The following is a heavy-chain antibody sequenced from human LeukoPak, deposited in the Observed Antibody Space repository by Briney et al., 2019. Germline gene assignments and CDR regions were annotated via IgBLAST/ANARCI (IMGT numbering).Heavy chain of an antibody. V-gene: IGHV1-2*06. D-gene: IGHD2-15*01. CDR2: INPNSGGT. J-gene: IGHJ4*02. Sequence: ASVKVSCKAPGYTFTGYYMHWVRQAPGQGLEWMGRINPNSGGTNYAQKFQGRVTMTRDTSISTAYMELSRLRSDDTAVYYCARGGSEMYYFDYWGQGTLVTVSS. CDR1: GYTFTGYY. CDR3: ARGGSEMYYFDY.